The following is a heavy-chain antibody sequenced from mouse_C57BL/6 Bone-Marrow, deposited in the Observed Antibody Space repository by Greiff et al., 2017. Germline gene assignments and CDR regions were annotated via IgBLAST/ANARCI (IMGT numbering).Heavy chain of an antibody. CDR2: INPGSGGT. V-gene: IGHV1-54*01. J-gene: IGHJ1*03. CDR3: SSKEYGCFDV. Sequence: VQLQESGAELVRPGTSVKVSCKASGYAFTNYLIEWVKQRPGQGLEWIGVINPGSGGTNYNEKFKGKATLTADKSSSTAYMQLSSLTSEDSAVYVCSSKEYGCFDVWGTGTTVTVSS. CDR1: GYAFTNYL.